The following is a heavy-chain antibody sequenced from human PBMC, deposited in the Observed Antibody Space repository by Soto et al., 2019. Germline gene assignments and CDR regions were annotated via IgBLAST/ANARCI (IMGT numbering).Heavy chain of an antibody. J-gene: IGHJ5*02. CDR1: GFTFSSYG. CDR2: ISYDGSNK. D-gene: IGHD5-18*01. CDR3: CSARDTAMETPWCAP. V-gene: IGHV3-30*03. Sequence: VGSMRLSCAASGFTFSSYGMHWVRQAPGKGLEWVAVISYDGSNKYYADSVKGRFTISRDNSKNTLYLQINSLRAEDTDVYYCCSARDTAMETPWCAPPGQGT.